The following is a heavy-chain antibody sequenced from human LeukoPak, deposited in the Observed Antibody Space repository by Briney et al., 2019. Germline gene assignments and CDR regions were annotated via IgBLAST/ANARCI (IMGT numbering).Heavy chain of an antibody. J-gene: IGHJ4*02. Sequence: GRSLRLSCAASGFTFSSYVMHWVRQAPGKGLEWVAVISYDGSNKYYADSVKGRFTISRDNSKNTLYLQMNSLRAEDTAVYYCAKERYDGGNPGGYFDYWGQGTLVTVSS. D-gene: IGHD2-15*01. V-gene: IGHV3-30*18. CDR3: AKERYDGGNPGGYFDY. CDR2: ISYDGSNK. CDR1: GFTFSSYV.